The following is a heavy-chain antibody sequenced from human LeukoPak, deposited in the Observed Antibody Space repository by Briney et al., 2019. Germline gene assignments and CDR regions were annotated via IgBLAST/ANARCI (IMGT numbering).Heavy chain of an antibody. CDR2: ISGSGGST. V-gene: IGHV3-23*01. Sequence: GGSLRLSCAASGFTFSSYATSWVRQAPGKGLEWVSAISGSGGSTYYADSVKGRFTISRDNPKNTVSSKMNTLRPGHTAVLLCAKALYYYDSSAITWGQGTLVTVSS. CDR3: AKALYYYDSSAIT. D-gene: IGHD3-22*01. J-gene: IGHJ5*02. CDR1: GFTFSSYA.